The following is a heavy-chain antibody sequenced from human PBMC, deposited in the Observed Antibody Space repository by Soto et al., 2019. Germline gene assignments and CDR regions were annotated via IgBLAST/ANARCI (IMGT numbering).Heavy chain of an antibody. CDR3: ARDTAPTDS. Sequence: QVQLVQSGAEVKKPGASVKVSCKTSGYTFTSYHISWVRQAPGQGLEWMGWISAYNTNTNYAQKLQGRVTMTTDTLTSTAYMELRSRRSEDTAVYYCARDTAPTDSWGQGTLVTVSS. J-gene: IGHJ5*01. D-gene: IGHD4-17*01. CDR1: GYTFTSYH. CDR2: ISAYNTNT. V-gene: IGHV1-18*01.